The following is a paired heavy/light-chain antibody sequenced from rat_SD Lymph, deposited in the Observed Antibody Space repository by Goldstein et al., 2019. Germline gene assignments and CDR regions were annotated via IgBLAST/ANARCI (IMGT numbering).Heavy chain of an antibody. CDR1: GFTFNNYW. Sequence: EVQLVESGGGLVQPGRSLKLSCVASGFTFNNYWMTWIRQAPGKGLEWVASITNTGGSTYYPDSVKGRFTISRDNAKSTLYLQMNSLRSEDTATYYCTRDPRVFAYWGQGTLVTVSS. D-gene: IGHD1-11*01. V-gene: IGHV5-31*01. J-gene: IGHJ3*01. CDR3: TRDPRVFAY. CDR2: ITNTGGST.
Light chain of an antibody. V-gene: IGKV1S21*01. CDR3: GQGTQYPNT. J-gene: IGKJ2-1*01. CDR1: QSLVHNNGNTY. CDR2: KVS. Sequence: DVVMTQTPVSMSVSLGGQVSISCRSSQSLVHNNGNTYLSWYIQKPSQSPQLLIYKVSNRFSGISDRFSGSGSGTDFTLKISRVEPDDLGVYYCGQGTQYPNTFGAGTKLELK.